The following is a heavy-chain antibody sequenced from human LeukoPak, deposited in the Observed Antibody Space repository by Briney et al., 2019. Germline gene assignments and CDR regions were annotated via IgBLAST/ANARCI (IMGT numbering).Heavy chain of an antibody. J-gene: IGHJ4*02. CDR1: GYSISSGDY. CDR2: IYHSGST. CDR3: ARNRSEPLGNGGSFDS. D-gene: IGHD3-16*01. Sequence: SETLSLTCAVSGYSISSGDYWGWIRQPPGKGLEWIGSIYHSGSTYYNPSLKSRVTISVDTSERQFSLTLSSVTAADTAVYYCARNRSEPLGNGGSFDSWGQGTLVTVSS. V-gene: IGHV4-38-2*01.